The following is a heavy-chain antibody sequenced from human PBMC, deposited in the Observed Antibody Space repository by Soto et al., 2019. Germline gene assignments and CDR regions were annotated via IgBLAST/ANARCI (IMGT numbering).Heavy chain of an antibody. D-gene: IGHD1-1*01. V-gene: IGHV3-33*01. CDR1: GFMFSNHG. CDR3: VRGDNWNDEASDY. CDR2: IWSDGNNR. Sequence: QVQLVESGGGVVQPGRSLRLSCAASGFMFSNHGMHWVRQAPGKELEWVAVIWSDGNNRYYADSVKGRFTISRDNSKNTVYPQMNSLRAEDTAVYYCVRGDNWNDEASDYWGQGTLVTVSS. J-gene: IGHJ4*02.